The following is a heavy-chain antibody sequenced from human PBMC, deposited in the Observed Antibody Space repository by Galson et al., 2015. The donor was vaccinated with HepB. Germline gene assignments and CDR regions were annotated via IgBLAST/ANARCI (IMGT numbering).Heavy chain of an antibody. Sequence: QSGAEVKKPGESLKISCKASGYSFPKYWIGWVRQMPGKGLEWMGIIYPGDSDTRYSPSFQGQVTISADKSISTAYLQWSSLKASDTAMYYYDASAWLHSWFDPWGQGTLFTVSS. CDR2: IYPGDSDT. CDR3: DASAWLHSWFDP. D-gene: IGHD2-8*01. J-gene: IGHJ5*02. V-gene: IGHV5-51*01. CDR1: GYSFPKYW.